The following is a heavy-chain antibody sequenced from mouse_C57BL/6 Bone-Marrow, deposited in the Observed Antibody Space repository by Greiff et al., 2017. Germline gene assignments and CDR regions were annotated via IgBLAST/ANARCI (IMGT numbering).Heavy chain of an antibody. J-gene: IGHJ4*01. CDR3: ASPLLRHGAMDY. CDR2: ISYDGSN. Sequence: EVKLLESGPGLVKPSQSLSLTCSVTGYSITSGYYWNWIRQFPGNKLEWMGYISYDGSNNYNPSLKNRISITRDTSTNQFFLKLNSVTTEDTATYYCASPLLRHGAMDYWGQGTSVTVSS. V-gene: IGHV3-6*01. D-gene: IGHD1-2*01. CDR1: GYSITSGYY.